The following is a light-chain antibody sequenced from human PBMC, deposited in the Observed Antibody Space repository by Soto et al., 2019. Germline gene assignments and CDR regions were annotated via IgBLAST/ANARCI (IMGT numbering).Light chain of an antibody. CDR3: LQHTTYPPT. V-gene: IGKV1-17*03. CDR2: AAS. Sequence: DIQVTQSPSAVSASVGDRVTITCRASQGIGNFLAWFQQEPGQAPKRLIYAASILQPGVPSRFSGRGSGTQFTFTISGLQPEDFATYYCLQHTTYPPTFGQGTKVDIK. J-gene: IGKJ1*01. CDR1: QGIGNF.